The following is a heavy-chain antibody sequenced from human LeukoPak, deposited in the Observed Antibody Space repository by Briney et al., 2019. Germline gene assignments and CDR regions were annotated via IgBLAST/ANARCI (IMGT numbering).Heavy chain of an antibody. CDR1: GYTFTGYY. Sequence: ASVKVSCKASGYTFTGYYMHWVRQAPGQGLEWMGWINPNSGGTNYAQKFQGRVTMTRYTSISTAYMELSRLRSDDTAVYYCASGSGWYYYYYYMDVWGKGTTVTISS. CDR2: INPNSGGT. D-gene: IGHD6-19*01. V-gene: IGHV1-2*02. J-gene: IGHJ6*03. CDR3: ASGSGWYYYYYYMDV.